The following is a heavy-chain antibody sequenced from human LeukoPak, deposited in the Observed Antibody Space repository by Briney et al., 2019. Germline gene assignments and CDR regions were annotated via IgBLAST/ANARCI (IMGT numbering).Heavy chain of an antibody. J-gene: IGHJ4*02. CDR1: GGSISSSSYY. CDR2: IYYSGST. D-gene: IGHD3-22*01. Sequence: SETLSLTCTVSGGSISSSSYYWGWIRQPPGKGLEWIGYIYYSGSTNYNPSLKSRVTISLDTSKTQFSLKLSSVTAADTAVYYCARARSSGYPDYWGQGTLVTVSS. CDR3: ARARSSGYPDY. V-gene: IGHV4-61*05.